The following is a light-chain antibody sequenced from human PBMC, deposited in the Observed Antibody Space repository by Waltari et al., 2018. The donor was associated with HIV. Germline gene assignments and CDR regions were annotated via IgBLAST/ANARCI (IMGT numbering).Light chain of an antibody. J-gene: IGLJ1*01. CDR3: QSFDSSLNAYV. CDR2: ANS. CDR1: SSHIGANFD. Sequence: QSVLTQAPSVSGAPGQRVTISCTGISSHIGANFDVHWYQLLPGSSPKLLIFANSNRPSGVPDRFSGSKSGTSASLAITGLQPEDEAEYYCQSFDSSLNAYVFGTGTTVIVL. V-gene: IGLV1-40*01.